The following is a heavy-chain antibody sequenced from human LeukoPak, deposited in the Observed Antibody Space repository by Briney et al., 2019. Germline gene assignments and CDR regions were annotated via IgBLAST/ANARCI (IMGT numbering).Heavy chain of an antibody. CDR3: ARVGVGTVAGNYFDD. CDR1: GFTVSSSY. J-gene: IGHJ4*02. Sequence: GGSLRLSCTASGFTVSSSYMTWVRQAPGKGLEWVSLIYSGGGTYYADSVKGRFTISRHNFENTLYLQMNSLRAEDTAVYYCARVGVGTVAGNYFDDWGQGTLVTVSS. CDR2: IYSGGGT. D-gene: IGHD6-19*01. V-gene: IGHV3-53*04.